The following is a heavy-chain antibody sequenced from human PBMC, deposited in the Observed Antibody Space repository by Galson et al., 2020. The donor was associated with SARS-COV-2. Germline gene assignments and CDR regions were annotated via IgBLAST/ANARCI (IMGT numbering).Heavy chain of an antibody. D-gene: IGHD3-3*01. V-gene: IGHV4-59*01. CDR3: ASIDVLRFLEWQGWFDP. CDR2: IYYSGST. J-gene: IGHJ5*02. CDR1: GGSISSYY. Sequence: SETLSLTCTVSGGSISSYYWSWIRQPPGKGLEWIGYIYYSGSTNYNPSLKSRVTISVDTSKNQFSLKLSSVTAADTAVYYCASIDVLRFLEWQGWFDPWGQGTLVTVSS.